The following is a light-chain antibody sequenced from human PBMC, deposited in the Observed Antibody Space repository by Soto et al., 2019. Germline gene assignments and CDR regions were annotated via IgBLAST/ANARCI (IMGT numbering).Light chain of an antibody. CDR1: QAINNF. V-gene: IGKV1-33*01. Sequence: DIQMTQSPSSLSASVGDRVTITCQASQAINNFLNWYQQKPGKAPKLLSYDASKLDTGVPSRFSGSGSGTDFTFTIGSLQPEDIATYYCQEYDDLQITFGGGTKVEIK. CDR2: DAS. CDR3: QEYDDLQIT. J-gene: IGKJ4*01.